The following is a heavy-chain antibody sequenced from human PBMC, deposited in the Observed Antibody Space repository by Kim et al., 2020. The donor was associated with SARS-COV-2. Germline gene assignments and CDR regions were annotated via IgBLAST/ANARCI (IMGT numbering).Heavy chain of an antibody. V-gene: IGHV1-2*02. Sequence: NFAQKLQGRVAMTRDTSISTAYMELTNLRSDDTAVYFCARELLGAAAGLDYWGQGTLVTVSS. CDR3: ARELLGAAAGLDY. D-gene: IGHD6-13*01. J-gene: IGHJ4*02.